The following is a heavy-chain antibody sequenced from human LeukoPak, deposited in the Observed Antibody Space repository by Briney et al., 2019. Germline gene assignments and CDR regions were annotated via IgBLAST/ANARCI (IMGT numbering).Heavy chain of an antibody. CDR3: AKDGRGYSGYDSFDY. V-gene: IGHV3-30*02. J-gene: IGHJ4*02. Sequence: GGSLRLSCGASGFTFSSYGMHWVRQAPGKGLEWVAFIRYDGSNKYYADSVKGRFTISRDNSKNTLYLQMNSLRAEDTAVYYCAKDGRGYSGYDSFDYWGQGTLVTVSS. CDR2: IRYDGSNK. CDR1: GFTFSSYG. D-gene: IGHD5-12*01.